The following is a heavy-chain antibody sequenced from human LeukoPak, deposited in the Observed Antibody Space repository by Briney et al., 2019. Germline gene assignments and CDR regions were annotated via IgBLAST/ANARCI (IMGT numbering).Heavy chain of an antibody. Sequence: SETLSLTCAVYGGSLSGDFWSWIRQSPGKGLEWRGEINHGGSTTYNPYLKSRVTISVDTSKNQFSLKLSSVTAADTAVYYCARSYSPYSSSWYWFDPWGQGTLVTVSS. J-gene: IGHJ5*02. CDR3: ARSYSPYSSSWYWFDP. CDR2: INHGGST. D-gene: IGHD6-13*01. V-gene: IGHV4-34*01. CDR1: GGSLSGDF.